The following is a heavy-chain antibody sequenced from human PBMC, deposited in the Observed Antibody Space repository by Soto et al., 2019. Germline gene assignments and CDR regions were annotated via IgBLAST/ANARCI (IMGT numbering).Heavy chain of an antibody. J-gene: IGHJ4*02. CDR1: GFSISGFW. CDR2: IKHDGSEN. V-gene: IGHV3-7*01. CDR3: ARNKL. Sequence: GGSLRLSCAASGFSISGFWMSWVRQAPGKGPEWVASIKHDGSENYYVDSVMGRFIISRDNAKNSLFLQMNSLRAEDTAVYYCARNKLWGQGTLVTVSS.